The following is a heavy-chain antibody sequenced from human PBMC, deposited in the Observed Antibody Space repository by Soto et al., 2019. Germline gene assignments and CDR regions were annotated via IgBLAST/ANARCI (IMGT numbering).Heavy chain of an antibody. V-gene: IGHV1-18*04. Sequence: ASVKVSCKASGYPFTSYGITWVRQAPGQGLEWMGWISTYNGNTNYVESLQGRVTMTTDTSTTTAYMEVRSLRSDDTAVYYCARGMTTVGFICKGADHWCQGTRVTVSS. D-gene: IGHD3-3*01. CDR3: ARGMTTVGFICKGADH. CDR1: GYPFTSYG. J-gene: IGHJ4*02. CDR2: ISTYNGNT.